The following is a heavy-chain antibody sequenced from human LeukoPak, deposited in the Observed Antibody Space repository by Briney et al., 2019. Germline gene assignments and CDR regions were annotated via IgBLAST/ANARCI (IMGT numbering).Heavy chain of an antibody. V-gene: IGHV3-48*02. Sequence: GGALRLSCAASGFIFSSYSMNWVRQAPGKGLEWVSYISSSSSTIYYADSVKGRFTISRDSAKNSLYLQMNSLRDEDTAVYYCVRDQQNRYYFDYWGQGTLVTVSS. CDR2: ISSSSSTI. CDR1: GFIFSSYS. J-gene: IGHJ4*02. CDR3: VRDQQNRYYFDY. D-gene: IGHD3-16*02.